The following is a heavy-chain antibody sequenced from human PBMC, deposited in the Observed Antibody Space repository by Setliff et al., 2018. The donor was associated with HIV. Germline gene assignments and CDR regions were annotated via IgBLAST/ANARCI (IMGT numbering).Heavy chain of an antibody. CDR1: GYSFSRYW. CDR3: ARHPIHTYGYGAFDF. J-gene: IGHJ4*02. Sequence: GESLKISCEGSGYSFSRYWIGWVRQMPGKGLEWMGVIYPGDSSSKYSPSFQGQVTISVDTSTSTAYLQWNSLKASDTAIYYCARHPIHTYGYGAFDFWGRGTLVTVSS. V-gene: IGHV5-51*01. D-gene: IGHD5-18*01. CDR2: IYPGDSSS.